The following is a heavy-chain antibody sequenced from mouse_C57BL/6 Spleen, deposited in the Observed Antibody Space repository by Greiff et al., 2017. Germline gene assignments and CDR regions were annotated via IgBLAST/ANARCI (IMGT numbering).Heavy chain of an antibody. CDR3: TTSYYSNPDY. CDR2: IDPENGDT. D-gene: IGHD2-5*01. J-gene: IGHJ2*01. CDR1: GFNIKDDY. V-gene: IGHV14-4*01. Sequence: VQLQQSGAELVRPGASVKLSCTASGFNIKDDYMHWVKQRPEQGLEWIGWIDPENGDTEYASKFQGKAPITADTSSNTAYLQLSSLTSEDTAVYYCTTSYYSNPDYWGQGTTLTVSS.